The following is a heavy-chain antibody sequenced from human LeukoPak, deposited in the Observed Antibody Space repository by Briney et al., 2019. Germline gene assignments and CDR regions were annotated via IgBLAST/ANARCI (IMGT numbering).Heavy chain of an antibody. CDR3: TRDRLGRFVY. D-gene: IGHD7-27*01. V-gene: IGHV1-18*01. Sequence: ASVKVSRKASGYTFTTFGISWVRQAPGQGLEWVGWISANTGYTNYAQSLQGRVTMTTDTSTSTAYMELRSLISDDTAVYYCTRDRLGRFVYWGQGTLVTVSS. J-gene: IGHJ4*02. CDR2: ISANTGYT. CDR1: GYTFTTFG.